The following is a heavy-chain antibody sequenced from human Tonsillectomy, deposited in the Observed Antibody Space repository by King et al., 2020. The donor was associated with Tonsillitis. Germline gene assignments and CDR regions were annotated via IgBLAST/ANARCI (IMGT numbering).Heavy chain of an antibody. CDR3: AKSMSPIGVTYSYGSYGADY. CDR2: ISGSGGST. V-gene: IGHV3-23*04. Sequence: EVQLVESGGGLVQPGGSLRLSCAASGFTFSSYAMSWVRQAPGKGLEWVSAISGSGGSTYYADSVKGRFTISRDNSKNTLYLQMNSLRAEDTAVYYCAKSMSPIGVTYSYGSYGADYWGQGTLVTVSS. J-gene: IGHJ4*02. D-gene: IGHD5-18*01. CDR1: GFTFSSYA.